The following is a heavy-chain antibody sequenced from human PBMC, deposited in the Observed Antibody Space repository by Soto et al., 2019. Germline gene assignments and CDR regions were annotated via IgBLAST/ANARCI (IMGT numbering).Heavy chain of an antibody. CDR2: ILPIFGTA. CDR3: ATGHEYDGNSDAFDI. J-gene: IGHJ3*02. V-gene: IGHV1-69*14. CDR1: GGTFSTSS. D-gene: IGHD3-3*01. Sequence: QVQLVQSGAEVKKPGSSVKVSCKASGGTFSTSSINWVRQAPGQRPEWMGNILPIFGTADYAQKFQDRVTITADKSTNTAYMELRSLFSEDTAVYYCATGHEYDGNSDAFDIWGQGTVVTVSS.